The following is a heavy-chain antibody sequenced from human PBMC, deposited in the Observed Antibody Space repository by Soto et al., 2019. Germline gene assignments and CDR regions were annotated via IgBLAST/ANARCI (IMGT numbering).Heavy chain of an antibody. Sequence: PSETLSLTCTVSGGSISSYYWSWIRQPPGKGLEWIGYISYSGSTNYNPSLKSRVTISVDTSKNQFSLKLTSVTAADTAVYHCARGGGSYHHFDSWGQGTLVTVSS. CDR3: ARGGGSYHHFDS. D-gene: IGHD1-26*01. CDR2: ISYSGST. CDR1: GGSISSYY. V-gene: IGHV4-59*01. J-gene: IGHJ4*02.